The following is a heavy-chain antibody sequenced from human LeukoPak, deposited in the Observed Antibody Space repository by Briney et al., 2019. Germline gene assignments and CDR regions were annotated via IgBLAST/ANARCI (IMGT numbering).Heavy chain of an antibody. CDR3: ARVEQLEGLAFDI. CDR1: GFTFSSYG. CDR2: IRYDGSNK. Sequence: GGSLRLSCAASGFTFSSYGMHWVRQAPGKGLEWVAFIRYDGSNKYYADSVKGRFTISRDNSKNTLYLHVNSLRPEDTAVYYCARVEQLEGLAFDIWGQGTMVTVPS. J-gene: IGHJ3*02. V-gene: IGHV3-30*02. D-gene: IGHD1-1*01.